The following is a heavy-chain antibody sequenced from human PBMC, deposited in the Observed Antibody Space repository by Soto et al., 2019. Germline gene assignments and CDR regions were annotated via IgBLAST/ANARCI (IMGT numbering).Heavy chain of an antibody. J-gene: IGHJ3*02. CDR3: AKFTAVGNDAFDI. D-gene: IGHD6-19*01. CDR1: GFTFSSYG. CDR2: ISYDGSNK. Sequence: QVQLVESGGGVVQPGRSLRLSCAASGFTFSSYGMHWVRQAPGKGLEWVAVISYDGSNKYYADSVKGRFTISRDNSKNTLYLQMNSLRAEDTAVYYCAKFTAVGNDAFDIWDQGTMVTVSS. V-gene: IGHV3-30*18.